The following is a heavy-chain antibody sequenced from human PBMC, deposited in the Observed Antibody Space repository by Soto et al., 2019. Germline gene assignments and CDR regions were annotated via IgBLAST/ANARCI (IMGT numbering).Heavy chain of an antibody. V-gene: IGHV3-23*01. J-gene: IGHJ3*02. D-gene: IGHD2-21*01. CDR1: GFTFSSYA. Sequence: EVQLLESGGGLVQPGGSLRLSCAASGFTFSSYAMSWVRQAPGKGLEWVSAISGSGGSTYYADSVQGRFTISRDNSNNTLYLQMNSLRAEDTAVYYCAEELEGFAVVSHDDAFDIWGQGTMVTVSS. CDR2: ISGSGGST. CDR3: AEELEGFAVVSHDDAFDI.